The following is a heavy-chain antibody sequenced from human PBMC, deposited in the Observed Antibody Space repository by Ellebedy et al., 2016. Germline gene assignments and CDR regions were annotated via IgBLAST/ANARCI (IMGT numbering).Heavy chain of an antibody. Sequence: ASVKVSCXASGYTFTGDYMHWVRQAPGQGLEWMGWINPNSGGTNYAQKVQGWVTMTRDTSISTAYMELSRLRSDDTAVYYCAREPITMVSYYYGMDVWGQGTTVTVSS. V-gene: IGHV1-2*04. CDR2: INPNSGGT. CDR3: AREPITMVSYYYGMDV. D-gene: IGHD3-10*01. CDR1: GYTFTGDY. J-gene: IGHJ6*02.